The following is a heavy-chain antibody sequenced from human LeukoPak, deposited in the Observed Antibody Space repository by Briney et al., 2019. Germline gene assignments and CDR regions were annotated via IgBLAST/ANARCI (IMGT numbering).Heavy chain of an antibody. CDR3: ANGRGYLDY. J-gene: IGHJ4*02. CDR1: GDSISSTNC. CDR2: IYHNGSS. Sequence: SESLSLTCAVPGDSISSTNCWSGVRQPPGKGLGWIRDIYHNGSSNYNPSLKSRVTMSVDKYKNQFSLKLTSVTAADTAVYYCANGRGYLDYWGQGTLVTVSS. D-gene: IGHD3-10*01. V-gene: IGHV4-4*02.